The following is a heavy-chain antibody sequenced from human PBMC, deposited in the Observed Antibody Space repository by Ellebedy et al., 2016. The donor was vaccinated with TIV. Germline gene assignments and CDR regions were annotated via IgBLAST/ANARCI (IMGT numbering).Heavy chain of an antibody. V-gene: IGHV3-53*01. CDR3: ARDAARSDSKWYRWNAFDI. Sequence: GESLKISCAASGFTVSSHYMSWVRQAPGKGLAWVSLIYSGDRTYYADSVKGRFTISRDNSKNTLHLHMNSLRVDDTAVYYCARDAARSDSKWYRWNAFDIWGQGTLVTVSS. CDR2: IYSGDRT. J-gene: IGHJ3*02. D-gene: IGHD6-13*01. CDR1: GFTVSSHY.